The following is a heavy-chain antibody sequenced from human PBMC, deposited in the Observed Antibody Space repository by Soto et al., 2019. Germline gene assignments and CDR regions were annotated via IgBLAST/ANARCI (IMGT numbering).Heavy chain of an antibody. Sequence: GSLRLSCAASGFTFSSYAMHWVRQAPGKGLEWVAVISYDGSNKYYADSVKGRFTISRDNSKNTLYLQMNSLRAEDTAVYYCARDFDSSGYSAFDIWGPGTMVTV. CDR3: ARDFDSSGYSAFDI. D-gene: IGHD3-22*01. V-gene: IGHV3-30-3*01. CDR2: ISYDGSNK. CDR1: GFTFSSYA. J-gene: IGHJ3*02.